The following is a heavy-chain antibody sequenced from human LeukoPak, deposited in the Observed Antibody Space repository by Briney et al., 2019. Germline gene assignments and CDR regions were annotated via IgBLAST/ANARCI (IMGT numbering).Heavy chain of an antibody. CDR1: GGTFSSYA. CDR3: ARHVTVHYSSFDY. J-gene: IGHJ4*02. D-gene: IGHD2-15*01. V-gene: IGHV1-69*01. CDR2: IIPIFGTA. Sequence: GASVRVSCKASGGTFSSYAISWVRQAPGQGLEWMGGIIPIFGTANYAQKFQGRVTITADESTSTAYMELSSLRSEDTAVYYCARHVTVHYSSFDYWGQGTLVTVSS.